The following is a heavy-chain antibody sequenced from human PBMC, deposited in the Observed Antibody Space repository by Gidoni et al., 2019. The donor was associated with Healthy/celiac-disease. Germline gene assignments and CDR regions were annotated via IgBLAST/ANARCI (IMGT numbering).Heavy chain of an antibody. CDR1: GYSFTSYW. J-gene: IGHJ4*02. D-gene: IGHD3-10*01. CDR3: ARRGYYYGSGSYSDY. CDR2: IDPSDSYT. Sequence: EVQLVQSGEEVKKPGESRRISCKGSGYSFTSYWISWVRQMPGKGLEWMGRIDPSDSYTNYSPSFQGHVTISADKSISTAYLQWSSLKASDTAMYYCARRGYYYGSGSYSDYWGQGTLVTVSS. V-gene: IGHV5-10-1*01.